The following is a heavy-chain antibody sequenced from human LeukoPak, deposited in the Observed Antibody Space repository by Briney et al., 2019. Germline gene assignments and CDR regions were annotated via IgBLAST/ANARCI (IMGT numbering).Heavy chain of an antibody. J-gene: IGHJ4*02. CDR1: GFTFSSYG. CDR2: ISHDGSYK. D-gene: IGHD6-13*01. V-gene: IGHV3-30*18. CDR3: AKDMAAGGTSYFDY. Sequence: GGSLRLSCAASGFTFSSYGMHWVRQAPGKGLEWVAVISHDGSYKYYADPVKGRFTISRDISKNTLYLQLNSLRAEDTAVYYCAKDMAAGGTSYFDYWGQGTLVTVSS.